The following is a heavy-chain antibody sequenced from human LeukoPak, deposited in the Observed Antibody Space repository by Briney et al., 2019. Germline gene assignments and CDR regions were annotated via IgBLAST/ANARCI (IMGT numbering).Heavy chain of an antibody. D-gene: IGHD6-13*01. CDR2: IYYSGTS. CDR1: GGSIRSSH. J-gene: IGHJ5*02. V-gene: IGHV4-59*01. CDR3: AKAAGYSTIYWFDP. Sequence: SETLSLTCTVSGGSIRSSHWSWIRQPPGKGQEFIGYIYYSGTSNYNPSLKSRVTMSVDTSNNQFSLKLNSVTAADTAVYYCAKAAGYSTIYWFDPWGQGTLVTVSS.